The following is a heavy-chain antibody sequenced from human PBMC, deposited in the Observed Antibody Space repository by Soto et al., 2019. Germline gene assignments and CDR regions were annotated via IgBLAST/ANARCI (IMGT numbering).Heavy chain of an antibody. V-gene: IGHV3-9*01. Sequence: GGSLRLSCAASGFTFDDYAMHWVRQAPGKGLEWVSGISWNSGSIGYADSVKGRFTISRDNAKNSLYLQMNSLRAEDTALYYCAKGGSSWTFDYWGQGTLVTVSS. CDR2: ISWNSGSI. D-gene: IGHD6-13*01. J-gene: IGHJ4*02. CDR3: AKGGSSWTFDY. CDR1: GFTFDDYA.